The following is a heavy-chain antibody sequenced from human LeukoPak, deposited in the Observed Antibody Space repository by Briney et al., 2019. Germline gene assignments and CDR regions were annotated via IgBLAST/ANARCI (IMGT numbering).Heavy chain of an antibody. J-gene: IGHJ4*02. CDR1: GFTFSHYA. V-gene: IGHV3-30*02. CDR2: IRYDGSNK. D-gene: IGHD6-19*01. Sequence: GRSLRLSCAASGFTFSHYALHWVRQAPGKGLEWVAFIRYDGSNKYYADSVKGRFTISRDNSKNTLYLQMNSLRAEDTAVYYCAKDQAVVAGTFDYWGQGTLVTVSS. CDR3: AKDQAVVAGTFDY.